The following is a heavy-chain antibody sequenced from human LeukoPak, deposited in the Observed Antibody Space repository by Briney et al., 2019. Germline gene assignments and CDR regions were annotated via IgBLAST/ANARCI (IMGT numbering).Heavy chain of an antibody. J-gene: IGHJ4*02. V-gene: IGHV3-23*01. Sequence: PGGSLRLSCAASGFTFSSYAMSWVRQAPGKGLEWVSAISGSGGSTYYADSVKGRFTISRDNSKNTLYLQMNSLRAEDTAVYYCAKALGGYYYDSSAQYYFDYWGQGTLVTVFS. D-gene: IGHD3-22*01. CDR3: AKALGGYYYDSSAQYYFDY. CDR2: ISGSGGST. CDR1: GFTFSSYA.